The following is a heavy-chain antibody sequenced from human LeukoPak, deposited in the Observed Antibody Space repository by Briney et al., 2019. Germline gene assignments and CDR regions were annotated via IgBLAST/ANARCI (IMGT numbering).Heavy chain of an antibody. V-gene: IGHV1-69*05. CDR1: GGTFSSYA. CDR2: IIPIFGTA. CDR3: ASRAPSRIAVAGTGAFDI. D-gene: IGHD6-19*01. Sequence: ASVKASCKASGGTFSSYAISWVRQAPGQGLEWMGRIIPIFGTANYAQKFQGRVTITTDESTSTAYMELSSLRSEDTAVYYCASRAPSRIAVAGTGAFDIWGQGTMVTVSS. J-gene: IGHJ3*02.